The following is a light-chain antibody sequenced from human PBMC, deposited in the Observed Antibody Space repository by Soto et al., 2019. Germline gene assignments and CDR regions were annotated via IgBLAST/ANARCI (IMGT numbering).Light chain of an antibody. CDR3: QQYGSTPLT. CDR1: QSVSRNY. J-gene: IGKJ4*01. V-gene: IGKV3-20*01. CDR2: GAS. Sequence: EIVLTQSPGTLSLSAGGRVTLSCRASQSVSRNYVAWYQQKPGQSPRLLIYGASSMASGIPDRFSGSGSGADFTLSITSLEPEDFAVYYCQQYGSTPLTFGGGTKVDIK.